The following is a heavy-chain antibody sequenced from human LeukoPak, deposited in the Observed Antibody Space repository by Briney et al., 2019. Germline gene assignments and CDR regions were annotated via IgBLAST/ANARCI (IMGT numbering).Heavy chain of an antibody. CDR2: INAGNGNT. Sequence: ASVKVSCKASGYTFTSYAMHWVRQAPGQRLEWMGWINAGNGNTKYSQKFQGRVTITRDTSASTAYMELSSLRSEDTAVYYCARSPPLGYYYDSSGYYKFYGMDVWGQGTTVTVSS. CDR3: ARSPPLGYYYDSSGYYKFYGMDV. V-gene: IGHV1-3*01. CDR1: GYTFTSYA. D-gene: IGHD3-22*01. J-gene: IGHJ6*02.